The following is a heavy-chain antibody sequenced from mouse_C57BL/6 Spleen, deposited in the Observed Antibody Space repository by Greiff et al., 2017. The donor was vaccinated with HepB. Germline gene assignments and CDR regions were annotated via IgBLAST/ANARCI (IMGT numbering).Heavy chain of an antibody. J-gene: IGHJ2*01. CDR3: AREGFHYDANFDY. D-gene: IGHD2-4*01. V-gene: IGHV1-82*01. CDR2: IYPGDGDT. Sequence: VQLQQSGPELVKPGASVKISCKASGYAFSSSWMNWVKQRPGKGLEWIGRIYPGDGDTNYNGKFKGKATLTADKSSSTAYMQLSSLTSEDSAVYFCAREGFHYDANFDYWGQGTTLTVSS. CDR1: GYAFSSSW.